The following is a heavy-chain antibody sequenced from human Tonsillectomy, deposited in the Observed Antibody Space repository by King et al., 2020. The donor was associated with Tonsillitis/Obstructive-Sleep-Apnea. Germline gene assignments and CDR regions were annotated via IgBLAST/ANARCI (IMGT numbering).Heavy chain of an antibody. CDR1: GDSISSGGYY. V-gene: IGHV4-31*03. Sequence: QLQESGPGLVKPSQTLSLTCTVSGDSISSGGYYWSWIRQHPGKGLEWFGYIYYSGSTYYNPSLKSRVTISVDTSKNQFSLKLSSVTAADTAVYYCAREVPSPYYFDYWGQRTLVTVSS. D-gene: IGHD2-2*01. J-gene: IGHJ4*02. CDR2: IYYSGST. CDR3: AREVPSPYYFDY.